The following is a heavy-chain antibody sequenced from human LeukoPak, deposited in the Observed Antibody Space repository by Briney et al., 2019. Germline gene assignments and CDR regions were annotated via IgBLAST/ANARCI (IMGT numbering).Heavy chain of an antibody. D-gene: IGHD3-22*01. J-gene: IGHJ4*02. CDR3: AVIPPYYYDSSGYYFSY. Sequence: PGGSLRLSCAASGFTFSSYSMNWVRQAPGKGLEWVSSISSNSSYIYYADSVKGRFTISRDNAKNSLYLQMNSLRAEDTAVYYCAVIPPYYYDSSGYYFSYWGQGTLVTVSS. V-gene: IGHV3-21*01. CDR2: ISSNSSYI. CDR1: GFTFSSYS.